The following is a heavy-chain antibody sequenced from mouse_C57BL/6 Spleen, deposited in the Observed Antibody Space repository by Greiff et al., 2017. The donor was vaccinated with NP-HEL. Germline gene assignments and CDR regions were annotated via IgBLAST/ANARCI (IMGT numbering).Heavy chain of an antibody. CDR2: IDPETGGT. V-gene: IGHV1-15*01. CDR1: GYTFTDYE. CDR3: TRGGRVWNFDD. Sequence: VQLQQSGAELVRPGASVTLSCKASGYTFTDYEMHWVKQTPVHGLEWIGAIDPETGGTTYNQKFKGKAILTADKSSSTAYMKLRSLTSEDSAVYYCTRGGRVWNFDDWGTGTTVTVSS. J-gene: IGHJ1*03.